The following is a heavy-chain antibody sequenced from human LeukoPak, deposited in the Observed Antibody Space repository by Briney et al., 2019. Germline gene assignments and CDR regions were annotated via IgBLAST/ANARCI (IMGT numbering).Heavy chain of an antibody. D-gene: IGHD4-17*01. CDR2: ISSNGGST. CDR3: ARPHYGDYGVDYYYYMDV. V-gene: IGHV3-64*01. J-gene: IGHJ6*03. Sequence: GGSLRLSCAASGFTFSSYAMHWVRQAPGKGLEYVSAISSNGGSTYYANPVKGRFTISGDNSKNTLYLQMGSLRAEDMAVYYCARPHYGDYGVDYYYYMDVWGKGTTVTISS. CDR1: GFTFSSYA.